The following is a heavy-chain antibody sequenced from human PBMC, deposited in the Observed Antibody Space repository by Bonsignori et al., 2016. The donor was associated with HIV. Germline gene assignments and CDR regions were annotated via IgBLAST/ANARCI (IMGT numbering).Heavy chain of an antibody. J-gene: IGHJ3*02. CDR2: ISWNSGSI. CDR1: GFTFDDYA. Sequence: SLKISCAASGFTFDDYAMHWVRQAPGKGLEWVSGISWNSGSIGYADSVKGRFTISRDNAKNSLYLQMNSLRAEDTALYYCAKDILIWNTAMVPDAFDIWGQGTMVTVSS. V-gene: IGHV3-9*01. CDR3: AKDILIWNTAMVPDAFDI. D-gene: IGHD5-18*01.